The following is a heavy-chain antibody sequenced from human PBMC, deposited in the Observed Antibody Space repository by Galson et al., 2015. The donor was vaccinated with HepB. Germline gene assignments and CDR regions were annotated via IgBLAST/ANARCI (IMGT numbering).Heavy chain of an antibody. CDR3: AKPNYYDSSGYYYEAYFQH. CDR2: ISGSGGST. CDR1: GFTFSSYA. D-gene: IGHD3-22*01. Sequence: SLRLSCAASGFTFSSYAMSWVRQAPGKGLEWVSAISGSGGSTYYADSVKGRFTISRDNSKNTLYLQMNSLRAEDTAVYYCAKPNYYDSSGYYYEAYFQHWGQGTLVTVSS. J-gene: IGHJ1*01. V-gene: IGHV3-23*01.